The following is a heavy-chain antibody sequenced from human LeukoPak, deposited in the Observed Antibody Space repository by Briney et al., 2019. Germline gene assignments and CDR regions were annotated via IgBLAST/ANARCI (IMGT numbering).Heavy chain of an antibody. V-gene: IGHV3-43*02. CDR2: LSGDGSST. J-gene: IGHJ6*03. CDR1: GFIFDYYA. D-gene: IGHD2-21*02. CDR3: AKEWRRSDWATYYHYMDV. Sequence: GGSLRLSCAPCGFIFDYYAVHGLRQAPGKGLVWVSILSGDGSSTYYADSEKGRFPITRDNSKNSLSMQMVTLTTDDTALYFWAKEWRRSDWATYYHYMDVWGKGTTVTVSS.